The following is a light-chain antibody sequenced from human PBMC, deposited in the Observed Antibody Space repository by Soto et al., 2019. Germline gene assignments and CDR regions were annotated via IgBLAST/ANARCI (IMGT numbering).Light chain of an antibody. V-gene: IGLV1-47*01. Sequence: QSVLTQPPSASGAPGQRVTISCSGSSSNIGSNYVYWYQQLPGTAPKLLIYRNNQRPSGVPDRFSGSKSGTSASLAISGLRSEDEADYYCAAWDDSQSGQVFGTG. J-gene: IGLJ1*01. CDR2: RNN. CDR1: SSNIGSNY. CDR3: AAWDDSQSGQV.